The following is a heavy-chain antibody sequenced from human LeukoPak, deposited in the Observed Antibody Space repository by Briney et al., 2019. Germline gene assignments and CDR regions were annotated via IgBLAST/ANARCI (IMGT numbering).Heavy chain of an antibody. J-gene: IGHJ6*02. CDR1: GFTFSSYG. Sequence: PGGSLRLSCAASGFTFSSYGMHWVRQAPGKGLEWVAVISYDGSNKYYADSVKGRFTISRDNSKNTLYLQMNSLRAEDTGVYYCASSASYYYYGMDVWGQGTTVTVSS. V-gene: IGHV3-30*19. CDR2: ISYDGSNK. CDR3: ASSASYYYYGMDV.